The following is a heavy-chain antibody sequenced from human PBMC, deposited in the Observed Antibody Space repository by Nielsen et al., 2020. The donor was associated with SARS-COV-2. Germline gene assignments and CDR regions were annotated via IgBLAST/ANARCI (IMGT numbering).Heavy chain of an antibody. J-gene: IGHJ4*02. Sequence: GESLKISCAASGFTFSSYWMSWVRQAPGKGLEWVANIKQDGSEKYYVDSVKGRFTISRDNAKNSLYLQMNSLRAEDTAVYYCASFSYGYLRVGWGQGTLVTVSS. CDR3: ASFSYGYLRVG. D-gene: IGHD5-18*01. V-gene: IGHV3-7*01. CDR2: IKQDGSEK. CDR1: GFTFSSYW.